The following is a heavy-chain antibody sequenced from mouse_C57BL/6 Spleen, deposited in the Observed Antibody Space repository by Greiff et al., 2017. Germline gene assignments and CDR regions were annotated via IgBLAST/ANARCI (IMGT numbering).Heavy chain of an antibody. CDR1: GYTFTDYE. D-gene: IGHD1-1*02. V-gene: IGHV1-15*01. CDR2: IDPETGGT. CDR3: TRKGGNGPYFDY. Sequence: QVQLQQSGAELVRPGASVTLSCKASGYTFTDYEMHWVKQTPVHGLEWIGAIDPETGGTAYNQKFKGKAILTADKSSSTAYMELRSLTSEDSAVYYCTRKGGNGPYFDYWGQGTTLTVSS. J-gene: IGHJ2*01.